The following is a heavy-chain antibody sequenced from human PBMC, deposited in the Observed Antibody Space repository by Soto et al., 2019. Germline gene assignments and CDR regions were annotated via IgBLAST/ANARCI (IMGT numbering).Heavy chain of an antibody. V-gene: IGHV3-48*01. CDR2: IGTSGSPI. D-gene: IGHD5-12*01. J-gene: IGHJ6*03. Sequence: GGSHSLSCATSGFNFGRYNMNLVRQAPGKGLEWVSYIGTSGSPIYYADSVKGRFTISRDNAKNSLYLQMDSLRAEDTAVYYCARDSGSYDSDVWGKGTTVTVS. CDR3: ARDSGSYDSDV. CDR1: GFNFGRYN.